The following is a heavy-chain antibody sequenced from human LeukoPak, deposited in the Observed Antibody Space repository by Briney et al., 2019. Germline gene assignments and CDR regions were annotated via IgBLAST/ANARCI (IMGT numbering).Heavy chain of an antibody. V-gene: IGHV4-61*02. J-gene: IGHJ5*02. CDR2: IYTSGST. CDR3: ARDTGIAVAGSYWFDP. D-gene: IGHD6-19*01. Sequence: PSETLSLTCTVSGGSISSGSYYWSWIRQPAGKGLEWIGRIYTSGSTNYNPSLKSRVTISVDTSKNQFSLKLSSVTAADTAVYYCARDTGIAVAGSYWFDPWGQGTLVTDSS. CDR1: GGSISSGSYY.